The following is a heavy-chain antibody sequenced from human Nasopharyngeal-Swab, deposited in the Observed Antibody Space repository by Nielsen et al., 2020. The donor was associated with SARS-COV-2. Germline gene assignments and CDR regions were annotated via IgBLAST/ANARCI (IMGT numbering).Heavy chain of an antibody. D-gene: IGHD3-3*01. V-gene: IGHV3-48*01. Sequence: SCAASGFTFSSYSMNWVRQAPGKGLEWVSYISSSSTIYYADSVKGRFTISRDNAKNSLYLQMNSLRAEDTAVYYCARDTTYDFWSGYSKSFDYWGQGTLVTVSS. J-gene: IGHJ4*02. CDR1: GFTFSSYS. CDR3: ARDTTYDFWSGYSKSFDY. CDR2: ISSSSTI.